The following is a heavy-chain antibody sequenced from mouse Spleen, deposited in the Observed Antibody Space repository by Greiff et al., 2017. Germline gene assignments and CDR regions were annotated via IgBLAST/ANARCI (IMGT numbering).Heavy chain of an antibody. CDR3: ARLLRDYFDY. V-gene: IGHV5-9-1*01. D-gene: IGHD1-1*01. CDR2: ISSGGSYT. J-gene: IGHJ2*01. Sequence: EVKLVESGGGLVKPGGSLKLSCAASGFTFSSYAMSWVRQTPEKRLEWVATISSGGSYTYYPDSVKGRFTISRDNAKNTLYLQMSSLRSEDTAMYYCARLLRDYFDYWGQGTTLTVSS. CDR1: GFTFSSYA.